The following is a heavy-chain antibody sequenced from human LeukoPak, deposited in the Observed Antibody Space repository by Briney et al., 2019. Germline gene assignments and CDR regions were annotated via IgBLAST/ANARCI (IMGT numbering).Heavy chain of an antibody. Sequence: SETLSLTCTVSGDSISSYYWSWIRQPPGKGLEWVGYIYYSGSTNYNPSLKSRVTISVDTSKNQFSLRLNSVTAADTALYYCARGSRGGYNWFDPWGQGTLVTVSS. V-gene: IGHV4-59*01. CDR2: IYYSGST. CDR1: GDSISSYY. CDR3: ARGSRGGYNWFDP. J-gene: IGHJ5*02. D-gene: IGHD3-16*01.